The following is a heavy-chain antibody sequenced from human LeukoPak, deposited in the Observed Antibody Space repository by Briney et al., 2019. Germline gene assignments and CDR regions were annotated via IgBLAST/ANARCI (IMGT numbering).Heavy chain of an antibody. CDR1: GGSISSHY. D-gene: IGHD4-23*01. J-gene: IGHJ5*02. CDR3: AREVYGGNANWFDP. V-gene: IGHV4-59*11. Sequence: PSETLSLTCTVSGGSISSHYWSWIRQPPGKGLEWIGYIYYSGCTNYNPSLKSRVTISVDTSKNQFSLKLSSVTAADTAVYYCAREVYGGNANWFDPWGQGTLVTVSS. CDR2: IYYSGCT.